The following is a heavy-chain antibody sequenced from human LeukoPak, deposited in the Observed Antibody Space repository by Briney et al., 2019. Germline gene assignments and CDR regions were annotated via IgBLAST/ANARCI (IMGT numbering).Heavy chain of an antibody. V-gene: IGHV3-20*04. J-gene: IGHJ4*02. CDR1: GFTFDDYG. Sequence: RPGGSLRLSCAASGFTFDDYGMSWVRQAPGKGLEWVSGINWNGGSTGYADSVKGRFTISRDNAKNSLYLQMNSLRAEDTALYYCAKGPPDDILTGPFDYWGQGTLVTVSS. CDR3: AKGPPDDILTGPFDY. D-gene: IGHD3-9*01. CDR2: INWNGGST.